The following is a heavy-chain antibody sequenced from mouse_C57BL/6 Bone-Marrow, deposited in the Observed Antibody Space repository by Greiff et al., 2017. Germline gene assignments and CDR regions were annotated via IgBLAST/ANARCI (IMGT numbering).Heavy chain of an antibody. V-gene: IGHV14-4*01. D-gene: IGHD1-1*01. J-gene: IGHJ2*01. CDR2: IDPENGDT. Sequence: VQLQQSGAELVRPGASVKLSCTASGFNIKDDYMHWVKQRPEQGLEWIGWIDPENGDTEYASKFQGKAPITADTSSNTAYLQLSSLTSEDTAVYYCTPDYYGSRGNYWGQGTTLTVSS. CDR1: GFNIKDDY. CDR3: TPDYYGSRGNY.